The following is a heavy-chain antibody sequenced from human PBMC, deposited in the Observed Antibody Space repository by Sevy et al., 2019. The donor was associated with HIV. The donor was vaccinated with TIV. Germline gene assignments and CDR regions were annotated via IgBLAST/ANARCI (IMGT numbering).Heavy chain of an antibody. CDR3: ARARRPYCSGGSCYYFDY. CDR2: IKQDGSEK. Sequence: GGSLRLSCAASGFTFSSYWMSWVRLAPGKGLEWVANIKQDGSEKYYVDSVKGRFTISRDNAKNSLYLQMNSLRAEDTAVYYCARARRPYCSGGSCYYFDYWGQGTLVTVS. D-gene: IGHD2-15*01. V-gene: IGHV3-7*01. J-gene: IGHJ4*02. CDR1: GFTFSSYW.